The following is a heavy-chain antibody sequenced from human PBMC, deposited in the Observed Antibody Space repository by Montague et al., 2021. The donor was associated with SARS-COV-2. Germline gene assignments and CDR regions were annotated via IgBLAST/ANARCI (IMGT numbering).Heavy chain of an antibody. D-gene: IGHD6-13*01. CDR2: IFHSGIT. V-gene: IGHV4-4*02. J-gene: IGHJ4*02. Sequence: SETLSLTCAVSGGSINTNNWSTWVRQPPGEGLEWIGQIFHSGITNYNPSLESRVTISVDKSKNQFSLRLSSVTAADTAVYYCARGRLVGDSSSWYYFDYWGQGTLVAVSS. CDR1: GGSINTNNW. CDR3: ARGRLVGDSSSWYYFDY.